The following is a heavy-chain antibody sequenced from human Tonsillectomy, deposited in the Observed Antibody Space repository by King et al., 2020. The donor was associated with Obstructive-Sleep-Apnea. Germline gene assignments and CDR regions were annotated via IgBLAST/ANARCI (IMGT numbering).Heavy chain of an antibody. J-gene: IGHJ6*02. Sequence: QLVQSGAEVKKPGASVKVSCKASGYTFTSYGISWVRQAPGQGLEWMGWISAYNGNTNYAQKLQGRVTMTTDTSTSTAYMELRSLRSDDTAVYYCARDVGFGELLWGPRTNYYYYYGMDVWGQGTTVTVSS. CDR2: ISAYNGNT. CDR1: GYTFTSYG. V-gene: IGHV1-18*04. D-gene: IGHD3-10*01. CDR3: ARDVGFGELLWGPRTNYYYYYGMDV.